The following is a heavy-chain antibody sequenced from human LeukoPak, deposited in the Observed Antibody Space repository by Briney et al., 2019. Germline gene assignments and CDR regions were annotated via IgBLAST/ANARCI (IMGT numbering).Heavy chain of an antibody. CDR2: ISVYNGNT. CDR1: GYTFTSYG. CDR3: ARGEVGTYHYYYYYYMDV. V-gene: IGHV1-18*01. Sequence: ASVKVSCKASGYTFTSYGISWVRQAPGQGLEWMGWISVYNGNTNYAQKFQGRVTVTTDTSTSTAYMELRSLRSDDTAVYYCARGEVGTYHYYYYYYMDVWGKGTTVTISS. J-gene: IGHJ6*03. D-gene: IGHD1-26*01.